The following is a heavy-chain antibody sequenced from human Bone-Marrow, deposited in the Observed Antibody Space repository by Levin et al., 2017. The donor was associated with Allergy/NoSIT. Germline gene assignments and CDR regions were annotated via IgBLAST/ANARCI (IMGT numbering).Heavy chain of an antibody. CDR3: TRGRDADKCGNS. Sequence: SETLSLTCPVYDGSLSGDSYYWSWLRQPPGKGLEWIGEVSQGEGTIYSPSLRSRVTISLDTSKSQFSLRLTSVTAADTAIYYCTRGRDADKCGNSWGQGTLVTVSS. CDR2: VSQGEGT. V-gene: IGHV4-34*01. J-gene: IGHJ4*02. CDR1: DGSLSGDSYY. D-gene: IGHD1-26*01.